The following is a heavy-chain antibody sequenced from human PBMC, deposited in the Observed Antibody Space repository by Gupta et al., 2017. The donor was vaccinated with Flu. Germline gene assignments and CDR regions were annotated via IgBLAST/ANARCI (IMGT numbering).Heavy chain of an antibody. Sequence: QVQLVESGGCVVQPGRSLRLSCAASGFTFSSYGMHWVRQAPGKGLEWVAVIWYDGSNKYYADSVKGRFTISRDNSKNTLYLQMNSLRAEDTAVYYCARVTIATSCLDYWGQGTLVTVSS. D-gene: IGHD2-2*01. CDR2: IWYDGSNK. J-gene: IGHJ4*02. V-gene: IGHV3-33*01. CDR1: GFTFSSYG. CDR3: ARVTIATSCLDY.